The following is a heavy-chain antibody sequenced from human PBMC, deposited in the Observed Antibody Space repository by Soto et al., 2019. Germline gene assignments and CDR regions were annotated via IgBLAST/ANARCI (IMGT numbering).Heavy chain of an antibody. CDR1: GFTFSGSA. J-gene: IGHJ6*02. Sequence: EVQLVESGGGLVQPGGSLKLSCAASGFTFSGSAMHWVRRASGKGLEWFGGIRAKATSYATEYAASVKGRFTISRDDSKNTAYLQMNSLKTEDTAVYYCTRHADCSSTSCYVLYYYYYGMDVWGQGTTVTVSS. CDR3: TRHADCSSTSCYVLYYYYYGMDV. V-gene: IGHV3-73*02. D-gene: IGHD2-2*01. CDR2: IRAKATSYAT.